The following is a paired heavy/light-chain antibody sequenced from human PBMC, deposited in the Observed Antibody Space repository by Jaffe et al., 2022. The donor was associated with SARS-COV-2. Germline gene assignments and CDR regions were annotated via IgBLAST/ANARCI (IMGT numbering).Heavy chain of an antibody. CDR2: ISGSSTNM. J-gene: IGHJ3*01. CDR3: ARGYYDSRGYYRDAFDV. V-gene: IGHV3-48*01. D-gene: IGHD3-22*01. Sequence: EVQLVESGGGLVQPGGSLRLSCVASGFSFSTYSMDWVRQAPGKGLEWLSYISGSSTNMYYADSVKGRFTISRDNAKTSLYLQMNSLRVEDTAVYYCARGYYDSRGYYRDAFDVWGQGTMVTVSS. CDR1: GFSFSTYS.
Light chain of an antibody. Sequence: SYELTQPPSVSVSPGQSATITCSGDRLGDRYVCWYHQKPGQSPVLVVCQDGQRPSGIPERFSGSYSGNTVTLTISGTQAVDEADYYCQAWHSNTVVFGGGTKLTVL. CDR2: QDG. V-gene: IGLV3-1*01. CDR3: QAWHSNTVV. J-gene: IGLJ2*01. CDR1: RLGDRY.